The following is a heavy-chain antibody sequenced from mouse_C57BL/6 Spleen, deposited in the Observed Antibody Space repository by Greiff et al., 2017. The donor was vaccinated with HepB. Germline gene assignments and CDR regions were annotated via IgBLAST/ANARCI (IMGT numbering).Heavy chain of an antibody. D-gene: IGHD1-1*01. V-gene: IGHV1-82*01. CDR2: IYPGDGDT. J-gene: IGHJ2*01. CDR1: GYAFSSSW. CDR3: ARSGYYYGSRGDYFDY. Sequence: LQESGPELVKPGASVKISCKASGYAFSSSWMNWVKQRPGKGLEWIGRIYPGDGDTNYNGKFKGKATLTADKSSSTAYMQLSSLTSEDSAVYFCARSGYYYGSRGDYFDYWGQGTTLTVSS.